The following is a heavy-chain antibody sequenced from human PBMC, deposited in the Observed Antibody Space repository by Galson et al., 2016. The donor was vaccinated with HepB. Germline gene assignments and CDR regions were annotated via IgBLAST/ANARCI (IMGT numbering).Heavy chain of an antibody. CDR3: AKIYDEFWSGYYYYHYGMDV. CDR1: GVIFSKYA. Sequence: SLRLSCAASGVIFSKYAMHWVRQAPGQGLEWVAVIGYDGSHKYYAESVKGRLIISRDNSKNTLHLQMNGLRPEDTAVYYCAKIYDEFWSGYYYYHYGMDVWGKGTRVTVSS. V-gene: IGHV3-30*18. CDR2: IGYDGSHK. J-gene: IGHJ6*04. D-gene: IGHD3-3*01.